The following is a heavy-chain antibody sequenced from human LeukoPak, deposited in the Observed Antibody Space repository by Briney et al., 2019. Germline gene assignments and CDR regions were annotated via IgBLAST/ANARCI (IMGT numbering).Heavy chain of an antibody. CDR2: VSGSGDTT. D-gene: IGHD3-9*01. Sequence: GGSLRLSCAASGFTFSNFAMTWVRQAPGKGLEWVSGVSGSGDTTYYADSVRGRFTISRENSKNILYLQMNSLRAEDTALYFCEKLAVYDILTGYYKNWFDPWGQGTLVSVSS. CDR1: GFTFSNFA. V-gene: IGHV3-23*01. J-gene: IGHJ5*02. CDR3: EKLAVYDILTGYYKNWFDP.